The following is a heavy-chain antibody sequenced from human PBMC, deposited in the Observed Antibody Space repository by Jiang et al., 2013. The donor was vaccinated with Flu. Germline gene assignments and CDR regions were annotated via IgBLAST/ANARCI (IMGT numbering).Heavy chain of an antibody. D-gene: IGHD3-10*01. CDR2: IIPIVGVA. J-gene: IGHJ3*02. CDR3: ARFGDATTLVRGVPSSFDI. V-gene: IGHV1-69*17. Sequence: GAEVKQPGSSVKVSCKASAGSFSSFGLYWVRQAPGQGLELVGGIIPIVGVANYVQKFQGRVTITADKATRTAYMELDNLRSDDTAVYYCARFGDATTLVRGVPSSFDIWAKGQRSSSLQ. CDR1: AGSFSSFG.